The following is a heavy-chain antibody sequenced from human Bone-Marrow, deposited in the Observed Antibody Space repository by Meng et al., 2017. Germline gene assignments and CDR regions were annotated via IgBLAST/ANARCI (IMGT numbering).Heavy chain of an antibody. CDR2: IKADGTET. CDR1: GFTFYEYW. J-gene: IGHJ4*02. V-gene: IGHV3-7*01. Sequence: GESLKISCAASGFTFYEYWMTWVRQAPGKGLEWVANIKADGTETFYADAVKGRFTIYRDNAKKSVYLQMHNLRVDDTAVYYCARDPTRRFDHWGQGTLVTGSS. CDR3: ARDPTRRFDH.